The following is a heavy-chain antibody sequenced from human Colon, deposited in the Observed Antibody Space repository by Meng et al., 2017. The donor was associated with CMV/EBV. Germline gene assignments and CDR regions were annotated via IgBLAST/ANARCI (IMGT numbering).Heavy chain of an antibody. J-gene: IGHJ4*02. Sequence: SVKVSCKASGDTFSRYSINWVRQAPGHGLEWMGAFIAIPGTAKYAPKFQGRVTINVDKSTRTAYMELSSLRPDDTAVYYCASGGEVAVTFDHWCPGTLVTVSS. CDR2: FIAIPGTA. CDR3: ASGGEVAVTFDH. CDR1: GDTFSRYS. V-gene: IGHV1-69*08. D-gene: IGHD6-19*01.